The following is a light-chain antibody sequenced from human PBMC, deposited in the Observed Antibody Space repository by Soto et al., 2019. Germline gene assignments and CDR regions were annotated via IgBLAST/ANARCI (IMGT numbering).Light chain of an antibody. J-gene: IGKJ1*01. CDR3: QQYNSYSCT. CDR1: QSISTW. V-gene: IGKV1-5*01. Sequence: DIQMTQSPSTLSASVGDRVTITCRASQSISTWLAWYQQKPGKAPRLLIYAVSTLACGVPSRFSGSGSGTEFTLTISSLQPDDFATYYCQQYNSYSCTFGQGTKVEIK. CDR2: AVS.